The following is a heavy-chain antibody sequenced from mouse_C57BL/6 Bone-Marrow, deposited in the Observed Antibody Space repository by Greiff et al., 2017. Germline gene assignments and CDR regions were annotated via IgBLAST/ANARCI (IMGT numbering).Heavy chain of an antibody. J-gene: IGHJ2*01. CDR1: GYTFTSYW. D-gene: IGHD1-1*01. V-gene: IGHV1-64*01. CDR3: ARGPYYYGPFDY. Sequence: QVQLQQPGAELVKPGASVKLSCKASGYTFTSYWMHWVKQRPGQGLEWIGMIHPNSGSTNYNEKFKSKATLTVDKSSSTAYMQLSSLTSEDSAVYYCARGPYYYGPFDYWGQGTTLTDSS. CDR2: IHPNSGST.